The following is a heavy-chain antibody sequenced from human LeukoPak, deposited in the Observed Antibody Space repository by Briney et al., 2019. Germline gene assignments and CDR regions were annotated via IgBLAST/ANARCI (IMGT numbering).Heavy chain of an antibody. Sequence: PETLSLTCAVHGGSFSGYYWSWIREPPGKGLEWMGEINHSGSTNYNPSLKRRVTISVDTSKNQFSLKLSSVTAADTAVYYCARRLWFGELLSWFDPWGQGTLVTVSS. CDR2: INHSGST. D-gene: IGHD3-10*01. CDR3: ARRLWFGELLSWFDP. J-gene: IGHJ5*02. V-gene: IGHV4-34*01. CDR1: GGSFSGYY.